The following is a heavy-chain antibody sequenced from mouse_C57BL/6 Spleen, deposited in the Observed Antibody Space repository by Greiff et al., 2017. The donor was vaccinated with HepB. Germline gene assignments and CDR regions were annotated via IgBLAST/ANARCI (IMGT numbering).Heavy chain of an antibody. V-gene: IGHV5-4*01. CDR3: AREGYDYDFDY. J-gene: IGHJ2*01. D-gene: IGHD2-4*01. CDR1: GFTFSSYA. CDR2: ISDGGSYT. Sequence: DVMLVESGGGLVKPGGSLKLSCAASGFTFSSYAMSWVRQTPEKRLEWVATISDGGSYTYYPDNVKGRFTISRDNAKNNLYLQMSHLKSEDTAMYYGAREGYDYDFDYWGQGTTLTVSS.